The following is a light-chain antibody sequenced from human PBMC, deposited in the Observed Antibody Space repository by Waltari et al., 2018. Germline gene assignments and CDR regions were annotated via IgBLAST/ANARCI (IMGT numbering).Light chain of an antibody. J-gene: IGLJ2*01. CDR2: EVN. V-gene: IGLV2-8*01. CDR3: TSYAGSHNWV. Sequence: QSALTQPPSASGSPGQSVTISCPGTSSAVGGYNYVSWYQHHPGKAPKLMISEVNKRPSGVPDRFSGSKSGNTASLTVSGLQADDEADYYCTSYAGSHNWVFGGGTKLTVL. CDR1: SSAVGGYNY.